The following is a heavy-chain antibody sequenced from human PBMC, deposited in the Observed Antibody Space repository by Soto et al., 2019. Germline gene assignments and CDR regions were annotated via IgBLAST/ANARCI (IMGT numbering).Heavy chain of an antibody. D-gene: IGHD2-2*01. J-gene: IGHJ3*02. CDR2: VHYSGST. CDR3: ARVNQLAPKRNAFDI. CDR1: GDSITSFF. Sequence: LXLTCTVSGDSITSFFWSWVRQPPGKGLEWIGYVHYSGSTNYNPSLKSRLTMSVDTSKNHFSLRLDSVTAADTAVYYCARVNQLAPKRNAFDIWGQGTMVTVSS. V-gene: IGHV4-59*01.